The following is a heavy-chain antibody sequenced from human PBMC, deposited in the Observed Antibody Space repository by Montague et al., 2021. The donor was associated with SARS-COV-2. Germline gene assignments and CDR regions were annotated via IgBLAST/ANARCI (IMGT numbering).Heavy chain of an antibody. CDR3: ARDTRITMLVVVNRYGMDV. J-gene: IGHJ6*02. V-gene: IGHV4-39*07. CDR1: GGAISSSSFN. D-gene: IGHD3-22*01. Sequence: SETLSLTCTVSGGAISSSSFNWGWIRQPPGKGLEWIGSIYYSGSTYYXPCLKSRVTISVDTSKNQFSLKPSSVTAADTAVYYCARDTRITMLVVVNRYGMDVWGQGTTVTVSS. CDR2: IYYSGST.